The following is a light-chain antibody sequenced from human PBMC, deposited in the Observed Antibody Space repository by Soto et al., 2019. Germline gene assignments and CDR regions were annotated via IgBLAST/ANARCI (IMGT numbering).Light chain of an antibody. CDR2: GAS. CDR1: QSVSSSF. V-gene: IGKV3-20*01. CDR3: QQYGRSPDLFT. Sequence: ENVLTQSPGTLSLSPGDRATLSCRASQSVSSSFLAWYQQKPGQAPRLLIYGASNRASGIPDRCSGSGSGTDFTLTITRLEPGDFAVYYCQQYGRSPDLFTFGPGTKVEIK. J-gene: IGKJ3*01.